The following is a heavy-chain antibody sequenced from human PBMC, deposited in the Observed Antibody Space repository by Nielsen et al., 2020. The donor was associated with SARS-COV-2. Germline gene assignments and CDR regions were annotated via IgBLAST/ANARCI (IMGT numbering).Heavy chain of an antibody. Sequence: ASVKVSCKASGYTFSTSYMHWVRQAPGQRLEWMGWMGAADGRTTYSQKFQGRVTTTRDTSATTVYLELSSLTSEDTAVYYCARDTGNWYMDVWGKGTTVTVSS. V-gene: IGHV1-3*01. CDR1: GYTFSTSY. J-gene: IGHJ6*04. D-gene: IGHD6-13*01. CDR3: ARDTGNWYMDV. CDR2: MGAADGRT.